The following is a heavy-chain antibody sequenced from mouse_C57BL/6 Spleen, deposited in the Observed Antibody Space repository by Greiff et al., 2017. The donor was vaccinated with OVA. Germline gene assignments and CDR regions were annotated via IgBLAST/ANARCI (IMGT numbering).Heavy chain of an antibody. J-gene: IGHJ2*01. V-gene: IGHV5-17*01. CDR3: ATEEGYYFDY. CDR1: GFTFSDYG. CDR2: ISSGSSTI. D-gene: IGHD3-3*01. Sequence: EVKVVESGGGLVKPGGSLKLSCAASGFTFSDYGMHWVRQAPEKGLEWVAYISSGSSTIYYADTVKGRFTISRDNAKNTLFLQMTSLRSEDTAMYYCATEEGYYFDYWGQGTTLTVSS.